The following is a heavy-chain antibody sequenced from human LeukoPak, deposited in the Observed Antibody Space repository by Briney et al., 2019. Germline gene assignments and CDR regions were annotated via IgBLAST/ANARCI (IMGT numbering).Heavy chain of an antibody. J-gene: IGHJ4*02. V-gene: IGHV1-46*01. CDR3: ARGNRGYYYDNSGYYSDFDY. D-gene: IGHD3-22*01. CDR2: INPSGGST. CDR1: GYTFTSYY. Sequence: ASVKVSCKASGYTFTSYYMHWVRQAPGQGLEWMGIINPSGGSTSYAQKFQGRVTMTRDMSTSTVYMELSSLRSEDTAVYYCARGNRGYYYDNSGYYSDFDYWGQGTLVTVSS.